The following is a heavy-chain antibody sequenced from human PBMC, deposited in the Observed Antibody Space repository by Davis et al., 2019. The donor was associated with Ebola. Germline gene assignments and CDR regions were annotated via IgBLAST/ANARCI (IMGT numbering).Heavy chain of an antibody. CDR2: ISTYGTTI. J-gene: IGHJ6*02. Sequence: GESLKISCAASGFTSSDYYMSWIRQAPGKGLEWLSYISTYGTTIYYGDSVKGRFTISRDNAKNSLYLQMHSLRPEDTAVYYCARGERRYYDYNGMDVWSQGTTVTVSS. D-gene: IGHD1-1*01. V-gene: IGHV3-11*01. CDR3: ARGERRYYDYNGMDV. CDR1: GFTSSDYY.